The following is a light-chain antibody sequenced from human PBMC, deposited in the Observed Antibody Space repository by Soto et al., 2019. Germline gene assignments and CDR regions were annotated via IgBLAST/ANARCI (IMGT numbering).Light chain of an antibody. Sequence: QSALTQPASVSGSPGQSITISCTGTSSDVGGYNYVSWYQQHPGKAPKLMIYEVSNRTSGVSNRFAGSKSGNTDALTISGLEAEDEADDYCSSYTSSSTQVFGGGTQLTVL. CDR1: SSDVGGYNY. J-gene: IGLJ2*01. CDR3: SSYTSSSTQV. CDR2: EVS. V-gene: IGLV2-14*01.